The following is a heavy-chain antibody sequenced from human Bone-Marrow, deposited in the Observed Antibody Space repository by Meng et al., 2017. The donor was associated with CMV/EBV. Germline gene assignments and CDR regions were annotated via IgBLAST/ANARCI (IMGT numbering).Heavy chain of an antibody. V-gene: IGHV1-46*01. CDR1: GYTFTGYY. J-gene: IGHJ4*02. D-gene: IGHD3-3*01. CDR2: INPNSGGST. CDR3: ARLTAYTIFGVAPIGGYYFDY. Sequence: ASVKVSCKASGYTFTGYYMHWVRQAPGQGLEWMGWINPNSGGSTSYAQKFQGRVTMTRDTSTSTVYMELSSLRSDDTAVYYCARLTAYTIFGVAPIGGYYFDYWGQGTLVTVSS.